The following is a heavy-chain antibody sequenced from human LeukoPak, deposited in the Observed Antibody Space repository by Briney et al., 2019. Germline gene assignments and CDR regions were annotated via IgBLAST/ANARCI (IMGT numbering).Heavy chain of an antibody. V-gene: IGHV3-53*01. CDR3: ARDGYGNNYMDV. CDR1: GFTVSGNF. J-gene: IGHJ6*03. Sequence: PGGSLRLSCAASGFTVSGNFMSWLRQAPGKGLEWVSVIYSGGTTYYADSVRGRFTISRDNSKNTLYLQMNSLRAEDTAVYYCARDGYGNNYMDVWGKGTTVTVSS. CDR2: IYSGGTT. D-gene: IGHD5-18*01.